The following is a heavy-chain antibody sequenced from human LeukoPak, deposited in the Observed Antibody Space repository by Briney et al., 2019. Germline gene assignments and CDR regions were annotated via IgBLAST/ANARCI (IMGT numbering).Heavy chain of an antibody. CDR1: GFSFSSFW. J-gene: IGHJ5*02. CDR2: IKQDGSEI. V-gene: IGHV3-7*02. CDR3: ATSVDYAFDH. D-gene: IGHD4-17*01. Sequence: GGSLRLSCAASGFSFSSFWMTWVRQTPGRGLEWVANIKQDGSEIYYVDSLKGRFTISRDNAKNSLYLQMNSLRAEDTAVYYCATSVDYAFDHWGQGTLVTVSS.